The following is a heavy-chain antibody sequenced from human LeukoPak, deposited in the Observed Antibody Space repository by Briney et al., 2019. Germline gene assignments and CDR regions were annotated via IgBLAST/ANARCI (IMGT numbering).Heavy chain of an antibody. D-gene: IGHD2-21*02. CDR3: AKMVTATMRNWFDP. CDR2: ISSSSYM. Sequence: GGSLRLSCAASGFTFSSYSMNWVRQAPGKGLEWVSSISSSSYMYYADSVKGRFTISRDNAKNSLYLQMNSLRAEDTAVYYCAKMVTATMRNWFDPWGHGTQVTVSS. CDR1: GFTFSSYS. J-gene: IGHJ5*02. V-gene: IGHV3-21*01.